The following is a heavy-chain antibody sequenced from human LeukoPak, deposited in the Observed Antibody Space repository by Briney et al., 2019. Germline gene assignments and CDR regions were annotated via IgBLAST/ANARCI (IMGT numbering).Heavy chain of an antibody. CDR2: IYNSGST. CDR3: ARVATYTIFGVVKGGGWFDP. CDR1: GDSISSSRYY. J-gene: IGHJ5*02. Sequence: SETLSLTCTVSGDSISSSRYYWGWLRQPPGTGLEWIGSIYNSGSTYYNPSLKSRVTISVDTSKNQFSLKLSSVTAADTAVYYCARVATYTIFGVVKGGGWFDPWGQGTLVTVSS. D-gene: IGHD3-3*01. V-gene: IGHV4-39*07.